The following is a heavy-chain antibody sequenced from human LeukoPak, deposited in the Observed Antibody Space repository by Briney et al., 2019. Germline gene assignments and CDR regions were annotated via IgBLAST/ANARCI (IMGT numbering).Heavy chain of an antibody. CDR1: GFTFTSYA. CDR3: AKAADFDC. Sequence: PGGSLRLSCAASGFTFTSYAMSWVRQAPGKGLEWVSGISGSGRNTYYADSVKGRFTISRDSSKNTVFLQMNSLRADDTAVYYCAKAADFDCWGQGTLVTVSS. J-gene: IGHJ4*02. CDR2: ISGSGRNT. V-gene: IGHV3-23*01.